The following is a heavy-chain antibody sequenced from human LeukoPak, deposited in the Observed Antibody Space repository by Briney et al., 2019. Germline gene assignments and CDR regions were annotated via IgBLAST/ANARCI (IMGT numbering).Heavy chain of an antibody. CDR3: ARGRIAAAGGPRWEYFQH. CDR2: IYSGGST. J-gene: IGHJ1*01. CDR1: GFTVSSNY. V-gene: IGHV3-53*01. Sequence: GGSLRLSCAASGFTVSSNYMSWVRQAPGKGLEWVSVIYSGGSTYYADSVKGRFTISRDNSKNTLYLQMNSLRAEDTAVYYCARGRIAAAGGPRWEYFQHWGQGTLVTVSS. D-gene: IGHD6-13*01.